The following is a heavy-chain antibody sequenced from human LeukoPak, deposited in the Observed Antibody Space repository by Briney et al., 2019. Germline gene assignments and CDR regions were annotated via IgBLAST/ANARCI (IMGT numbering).Heavy chain of an antibody. CDR1: GFTFSSYS. CDR2: INSDGSST. CDR3: AREVGAAGAFDI. D-gene: IGHD1-26*01. J-gene: IGHJ3*02. V-gene: IGHV3-74*01. Sequence: GGSLRLSCAASGFTFSSYSMNWVRQAPGEGLVWVSRINSDGSSTSYADSVKGRFTISRDNAKNTLYLQMNSLRAEDTAVYYCAREVGAAGAFDIWGQGTMVTVSS.